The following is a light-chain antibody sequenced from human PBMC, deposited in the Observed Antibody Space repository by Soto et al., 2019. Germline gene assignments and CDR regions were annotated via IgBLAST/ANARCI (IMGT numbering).Light chain of an antibody. CDR3: NSFTTSSSVV. CDR2: DVS. V-gene: IGLV2-14*01. J-gene: IGLJ2*01. CDR1: SSDVGDYNY. Sequence: SALTQPASVSGSPGQSITISCTETSSDVGDYNYVSWYQQHPAKAPKLMLFDVSNRPSGVSNRFSGSKSGNTASLTISGLQAEDEDDYDCNSFTTSSSVVFGGGTQLTVL.